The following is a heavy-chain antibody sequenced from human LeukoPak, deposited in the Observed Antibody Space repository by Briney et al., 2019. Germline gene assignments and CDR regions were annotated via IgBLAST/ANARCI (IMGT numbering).Heavy chain of an antibody. CDR3: AKDSSGWYPDPSDY. J-gene: IGHJ4*02. V-gene: IGHV3-23*01. CDR2: ISGSGGST. D-gene: IGHD6-19*01. Sequence: GGSLRLSCTASGFTFSNYAMGWVRQAPGKGLEWVSAISGSGGSTYYADSVKGRFTISRDNSKNTLYLQMNSLRGEDTAVYYCAKDSSGWYPDPSDYWGQGTLVTVSS. CDR1: GFTFSNYA.